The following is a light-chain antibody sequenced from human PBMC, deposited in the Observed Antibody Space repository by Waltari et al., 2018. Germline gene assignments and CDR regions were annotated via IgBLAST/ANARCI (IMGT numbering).Light chain of an antibody. CDR2: GAS. J-gene: IGKJ3*01. V-gene: IGKV3-15*01. Sequence: ELVMTQSPATLSVSPGERATLSCRASQSVSSNLAWYQQKPGQAPRLLIYGASTRATGIPARFSGSGSGTEFTLTISSMQSEDFAVYYCQHLFTFGPGTKVDIK. CDR3: QHLFT. CDR1: QSVSSN.